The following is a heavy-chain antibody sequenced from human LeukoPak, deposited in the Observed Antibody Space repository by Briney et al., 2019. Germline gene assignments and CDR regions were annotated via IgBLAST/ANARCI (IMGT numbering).Heavy chain of an antibody. D-gene: IGHD5-18*01. CDR3: AREVRVDTAMALYYYYYYMDV. CDR1: GYSISSGCY. J-gene: IGHJ6*03. CDR2: IYHSGST. Sequence: SETLSLTCTVSGYSISSGCYWGWIRQPPGKGLEWIGSIYHSGSTYYNPSLKSRVTISVDTSKNQFSLKLSSVTAADTAVYYCAREVRVDTAMALYYYYYYMDVWGKGTTVTVSS. V-gene: IGHV4-38-2*02.